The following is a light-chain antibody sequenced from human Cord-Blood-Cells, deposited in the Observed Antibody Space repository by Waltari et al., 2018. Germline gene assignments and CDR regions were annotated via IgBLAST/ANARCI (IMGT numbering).Light chain of an antibody. CDR3: QQYYSTPYT. V-gene: IGKV4-1*01. CDR1: QSVLYSSHNKNH. J-gene: IGKJ2*01. CDR2: WSS. Sequence: DIVITHSPDSLAVSLGERATINCNSSQSVLYSSHNKNHLAWYQQKPGQPPKLLIYWSSTRESGVPDRFRGSGSGADFSLTISSLQAEDVAVYYCQQYYSTPYTFGQGTKLDIK.